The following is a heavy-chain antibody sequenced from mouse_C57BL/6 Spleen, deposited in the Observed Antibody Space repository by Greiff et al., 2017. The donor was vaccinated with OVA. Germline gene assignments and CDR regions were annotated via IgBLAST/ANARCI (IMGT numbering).Heavy chain of an antibody. V-gene: IGHV1-15*01. CDR2: IDPETGGT. J-gene: IGHJ1*03. CDR1: GYTFTDYE. D-gene: IGHD1-1*01. CDR3: TRDYGSSFPDWYFDV. Sequence: QVHVKQSGAELVRPGASVTLSCKASGYTFTDYEMHWVKQTPVHGLEWIGAIDPETGGTAYNQKFKGKAILTADKSSSTAYMELRSLTSEDSAVYYCTRDYGSSFPDWYFDVWGTGTTVTVSS.